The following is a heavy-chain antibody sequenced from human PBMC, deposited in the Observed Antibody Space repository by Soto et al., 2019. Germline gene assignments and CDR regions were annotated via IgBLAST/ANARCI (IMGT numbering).Heavy chain of an antibody. J-gene: IGHJ4*02. CDR2: IYSSGRT. CDR1: GGCISNYY. Sequence: QVQLQESGPGLVKPSETLSLTCTVSGGCISNYYWSWIRQPPGKGLEWIGYIYSSGRTNYNPSLKSRVTIPVDTSKNQFSLKLSSVTAADTAVYYCARHPTVTEYYFDYWGQGTLVTASS. V-gene: IGHV4-59*08. D-gene: IGHD4-17*01. CDR3: ARHPTVTEYYFDY.